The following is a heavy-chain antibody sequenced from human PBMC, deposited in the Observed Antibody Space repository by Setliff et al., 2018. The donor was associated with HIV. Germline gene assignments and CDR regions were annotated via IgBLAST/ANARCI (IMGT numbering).Heavy chain of an antibody. J-gene: IGHJ5*02. V-gene: IGHV1-69*13. D-gene: IGHD5-12*01. CDR2: IIPIFNTA. CDR1: GGIFSRFA. CDR3: ARDQATGYEKVWFSWIDP. Sequence: SVKVSCKASGGIFSRFAFSWVRQAPGQGLEWMGGIIPIFNTANYAQKFQGRVTITADGSTSTAYMELSSLRFEDTATYYCARDQATGYEKVWFSWIDPWGQGTLVTVSS.